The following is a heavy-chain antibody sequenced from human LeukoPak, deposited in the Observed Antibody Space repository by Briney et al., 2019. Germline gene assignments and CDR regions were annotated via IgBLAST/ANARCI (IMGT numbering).Heavy chain of an antibody. CDR3: AKQGSGSSYSLFDY. J-gene: IGHJ4*02. D-gene: IGHD1-26*01. CDR2: ISGSGGST. CDR1: GFTFSNYA. V-gene: IGHV3-23*01. Sequence: GGSLRLSCAASGFTFSNYAMTWVRQAPGKWLEWVSTISGSGGSTYYADSVKGRFTISRDNSKNTLYLQMNSLRAEDTAVYYCAKQGSGSSYSLFDYWGQGTLVTVSS.